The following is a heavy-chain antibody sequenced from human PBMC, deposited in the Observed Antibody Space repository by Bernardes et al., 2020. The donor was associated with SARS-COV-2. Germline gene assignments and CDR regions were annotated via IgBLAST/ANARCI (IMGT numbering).Heavy chain of an antibody. CDR1: AFTFTDRY. J-gene: IGHJ4*02. CDR3: ANWVYNDYGYFNY. Sequence: GGSLRLSCEASAFTFTDRYLSWIRQAPGKGLEWISYISSSGNSIYYADSVKGRFTVSRDSAKNSLYLQMDSLRVEDTAVYYCANWVYNDYGYFNYWGQGTLVTVSS. D-gene: IGHD4-17*01. CDR2: ISSSGNSI. V-gene: IGHV3-11*01.